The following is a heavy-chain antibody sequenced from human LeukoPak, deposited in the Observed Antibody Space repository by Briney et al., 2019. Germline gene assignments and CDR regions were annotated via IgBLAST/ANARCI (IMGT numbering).Heavy chain of an antibody. V-gene: IGHV4-39*01. CDR3: ARHLITMMDYYFDY. J-gene: IGHJ4*02. CDR1: GDSISSYY. D-gene: IGHD3-22*01. CDR2: IYYSGST. Sequence: SETLSLTCTVSGDSISSYYWGWIRQPPGKGLEWIGSIYYSGSTYYNPSLKSRVTISVDTSKNQFSLKLSSVTAADTAVYYCARHLITMMDYYFDYWGQGTLVTVSS.